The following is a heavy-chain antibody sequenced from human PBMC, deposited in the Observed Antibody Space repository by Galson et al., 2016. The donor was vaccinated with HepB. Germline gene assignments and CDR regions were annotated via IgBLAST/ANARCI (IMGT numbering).Heavy chain of an antibody. CDR3: AKDQYCSSTSCYADY. D-gene: IGHD2-2*01. CDR1: GFTFRSYA. Sequence: SLRLSCAASGFTFRSYAMNWVRQAPGKGLEWVSGISGSGGSTYYADSVKGRFTISRDNSNNTLYLHVNSLRAEDTAVYYCAKDQYCSSTSCYADYWGQGTLVTVSS. CDR2: ISGSGGST. J-gene: IGHJ4*02. V-gene: IGHV3-23*01.